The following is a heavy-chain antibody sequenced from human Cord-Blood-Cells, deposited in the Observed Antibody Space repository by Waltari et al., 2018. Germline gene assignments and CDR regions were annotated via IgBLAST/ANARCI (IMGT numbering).Heavy chain of an antibody. V-gene: IGHV3-30*02. CDR1: GFTFSSYG. Sequence: VQLVESGGGVVQPGGSLRLSCAASGFTFSSYGMHWVRQAPGKGLEWVAFIRYDGSNKYYADSVKGRFTISRDNSKNTLYLQMNSLRAEDTAVYYCAKELDKYAFDIWGQGTMVTVSS. J-gene: IGHJ3*02. D-gene: IGHD2-2*03. CDR3: AKELDKYAFDI. CDR2: IRYDGSNK.